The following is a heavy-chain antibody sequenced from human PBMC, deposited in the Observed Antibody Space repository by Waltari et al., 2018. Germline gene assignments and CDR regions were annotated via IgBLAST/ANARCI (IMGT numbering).Heavy chain of an antibody. J-gene: IGHJ4*02. D-gene: IGHD1-26*01. V-gene: IGHV3-30*18. CDR2: ISYDGSNK. CDR3: AKDREDIVGDTIDY. CDR1: GFTFISYG. Sequence: QVQLVESGGGVVQPGRSLRLSCAASGFTFISYGMHWVRQAPGKGLEWVAVISYDGSNKYYADSVKGRFTISRDNSKNTLYLQMNSLRAEDTAVYYCAKDREDIVGDTIDYWGQGTLVTVSS.